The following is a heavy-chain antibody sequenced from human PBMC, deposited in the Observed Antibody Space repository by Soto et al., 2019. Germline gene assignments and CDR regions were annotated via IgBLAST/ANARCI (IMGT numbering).Heavy chain of an antibody. CDR3: AKGDNLGPKTGYAFDP. J-gene: IGHJ5*02. CDR2: THFRSKWYN. Sequence: PSQTLSLTCAISGDSVSSNTASWNWIRQSPSRGLEWLGRTHFRSKWYNDYAVSVKSRIIINPDTSNNQFSLQLNSVTPEHTAVYFCAKGDNLGPKTGYAFDPWGQGIMVTVSS. D-gene: IGHD5-12*01. V-gene: IGHV6-1*01. CDR1: GDSVSSNTAS.